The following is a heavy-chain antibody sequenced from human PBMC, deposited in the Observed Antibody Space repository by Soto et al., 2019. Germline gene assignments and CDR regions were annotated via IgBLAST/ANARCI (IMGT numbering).Heavy chain of an antibody. CDR1: GGTFSSYA. Sequence: SVKVSCKASGGTFSSYAISWVRQAPGQGLEWMGGIIPIFGTANYAQKFQGRVTITADESTSTAYMELSSLRSEGTAVYYCARGYYDSSGYYPYWGQGTLVTVYS. CDR3: ARGYYDSSGYYPY. J-gene: IGHJ4*02. CDR2: IIPIFGTA. D-gene: IGHD3-22*01. V-gene: IGHV1-69*13.